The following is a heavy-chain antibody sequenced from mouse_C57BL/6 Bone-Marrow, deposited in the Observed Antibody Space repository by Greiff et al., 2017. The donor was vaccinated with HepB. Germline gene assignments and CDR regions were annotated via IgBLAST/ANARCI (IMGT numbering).Heavy chain of an antibody. V-gene: IGHV1-53*01. J-gene: IGHJ1*03. CDR3: ERGGGGQSWYFAF. CDR1: GYTFTSYW. Sequence: QVQLQQPGTELVKPGASVKLSCKASGYTFTSYWMHWVKQRPGQGLEWIGNINPSNGGTNYNEKFKSQATLTVDKSSSTAYMQLRSLTSEDSAVYYCERGGGGQSWYFAFGCTGTTVTVSS. D-gene: IGHD1-1*02. CDR2: INPSNGGT.